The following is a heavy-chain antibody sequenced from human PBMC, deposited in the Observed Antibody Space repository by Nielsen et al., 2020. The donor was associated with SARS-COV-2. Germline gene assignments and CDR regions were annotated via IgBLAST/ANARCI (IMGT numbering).Heavy chain of an antibody. V-gene: IGHV3-15*01. CDR2: IKSKTDGGTM. J-gene: IGHJ4*02. Sequence: GGSLRLSCEASGFTFSKAWMSWVRQAPGKGLEWVGRIKSKTDGGTMDYAAPVKGRFTISRDDSKNTLYLQMNSLKTEDTAVYYCTTDPRVTIFGVVIISGDYWGQGTLVTVSS. D-gene: IGHD3-3*01. CDR1: GFTFSKAW. CDR3: TTDPRVTIFGVVIISGDY.